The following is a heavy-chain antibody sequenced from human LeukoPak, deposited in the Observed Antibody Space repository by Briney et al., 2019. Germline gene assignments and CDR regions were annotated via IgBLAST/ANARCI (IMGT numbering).Heavy chain of an antibody. J-gene: IGHJ4*02. CDR1: GGSFSGYY. CDR3: ARVGRIERDYFDY. CDR2: INHRGST. D-gene: IGHD1-26*01. Sequence: SETLSLTCAVYGGSFSGYYWSWIRQPPGKGLEWIGEINHRGSTNYNPSLKSRVTISVDTSKNQFSLKLSSVTAADTAVYYCARVGRIERDYFDYWGQGTLVTVSS. V-gene: IGHV4-34*01.